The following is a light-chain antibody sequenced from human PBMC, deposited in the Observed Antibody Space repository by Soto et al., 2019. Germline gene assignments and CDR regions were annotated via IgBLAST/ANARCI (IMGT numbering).Light chain of an antibody. Sequence: QSALTQPASVSGSPGQSITISCTGTSSDVGGYSYVSWYQQHPGKAPKVMIFDVSSRPSGVSDRFSGSKSGNTASLTISGLQAEDEADYYCSSYTSSSTYVFGTGTKLTVL. J-gene: IGLJ1*01. CDR3: SSYTSSSTYV. V-gene: IGLV2-14*01. CDR2: DVS. CDR1: SSDVGGYSY.